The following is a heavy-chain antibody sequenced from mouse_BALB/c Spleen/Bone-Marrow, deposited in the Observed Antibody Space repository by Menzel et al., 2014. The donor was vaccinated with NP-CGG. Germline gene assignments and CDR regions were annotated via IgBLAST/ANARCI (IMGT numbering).Heavy chain of an antibody. CDR1: DYTFTSYT. D-gene: IGHD2-1*01. CDR2: INPSSGYT. V-gene: IGHV1-4*01. CDR3: AAGYYGNSGWFAY. Sequence: VQLQRSGAELARPGASVKMSCKASDYTFTSYTMHWVKQRPGQGLEWIGYINPSSGYTYYNQKFKDKATLTADKSSSTAYMQLSSLTSEDSAVYYCAAGYYGNSGWFAYWGQGTLVTVSA. J-gene: IGHJ3*01.